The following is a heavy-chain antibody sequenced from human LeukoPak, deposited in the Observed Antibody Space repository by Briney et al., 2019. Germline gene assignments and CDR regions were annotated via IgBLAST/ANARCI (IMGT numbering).Heavy chain of an antibody. D-gene: IGHD3-10*01. CDR2: INHSGST. CDR1: GGSFSGYY. CDR3: ARIYGSGSYYTPTTDY. V-gene: IGHV4-34*01. J-gene: IGHJ4*02. Sequence: SETLSLTCAVYGGSFSGYYWSWIRQPPGKGLEWIGEINHSGSTNYNPSLKSRVTISVDTSKNQFSLKLSSVTAADTAMYYCARIYGSGSYYTPTTDYWGQGTLVTVSS.